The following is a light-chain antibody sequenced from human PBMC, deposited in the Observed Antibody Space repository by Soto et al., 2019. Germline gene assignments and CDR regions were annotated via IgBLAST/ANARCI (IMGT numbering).Light chain of an antibody. CDR2: HAS. J-gene: IGKJ1*01. Sequence: DIQMTQSPSTRPSSLGDRVTITCRASQSISNWLAWYQQKPGTAPKVLIYHASNLQSGVPSRCSVSGSGTEFTLTLSSMQPDDLATYYCQQYNSYSFGQGTKVDIK. CDR3: QQYNSYS. V-gene: IGKV1-5*01. CDR1: QSISNW.